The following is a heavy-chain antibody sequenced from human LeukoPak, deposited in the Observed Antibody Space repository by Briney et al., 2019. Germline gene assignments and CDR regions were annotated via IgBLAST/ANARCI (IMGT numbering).Heavy chain of an antibody. J-gene: IGHJ4*02. CDR1: GFSFSDYY. CDR2: ISTSSTYK. V-gene: IGHV3-11*03. CDR3: ASRFGLI. D-gene: IGHD3-3*01. Sequence: GGSLRLSCAASGFSFSDYYMSWVRQAPGKGLEWVSDISTSSTYKNYADSVKGRFTISRDNAENSLYLQMNSLRAEDTAVYYCASRFGLIWGQGTLVTVSS.